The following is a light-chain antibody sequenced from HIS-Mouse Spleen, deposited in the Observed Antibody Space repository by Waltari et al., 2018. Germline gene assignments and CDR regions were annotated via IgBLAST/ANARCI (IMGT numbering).Light chain of an antibody. CDR2: EDS. Sequence: SYVLTQPPSVSVAPGKTARITCGGNNIGSKSVHWYQQKPGQAPVLVVYEDSDRPSGIPELFSGSNSGTTATLTISRVEAGDEADYYCQVWDSSSDHVVFGGGTKLTVL. CDR3: QVWDSSSDHVV. V-gene: IGLV3-21*03. J-gene: IGLJ2*01. CDR1: NIGSKS.